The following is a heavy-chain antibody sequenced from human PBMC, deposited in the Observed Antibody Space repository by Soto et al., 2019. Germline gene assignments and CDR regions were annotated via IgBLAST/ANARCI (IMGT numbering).Heavy chain of an antibody. V-gene: IGHV3-23*01. J-gene: IGHJ4*02. Sequence: PGGSLRLSCAASGFTFSSYAMSWVRQAPGKGLEWVSAISGSGGSTYYADSVKGRFTISRDNSKNTLYLQMNSLRAKDTAVYYSAKIRKTTLTTYYFDYWGQGTLVTVSS. D-gene: IGHD4-4*01. CDR3: AKIRKTTLTTYYFDY. CDR1: GFTFSSYA. CDR2: ISGSGGST.